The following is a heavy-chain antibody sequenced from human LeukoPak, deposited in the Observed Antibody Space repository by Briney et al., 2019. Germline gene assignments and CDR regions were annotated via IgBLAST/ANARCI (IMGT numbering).Heavy chain of an antibody. V-gene: IGHV1-69*04. D-gene: IGHD1-26*01. CDR3: ASWVGATQNWSDP. CDR1: GGTFNSYG. CDR2: IIPMLGVP. Sequence: EASVKVSCKASGGTFNSYGITWVRQAPGQGLEWMGRIIPMLGVPNYAQKFQGRVTITADKSRSTAYMELSSLRSEDTAVYYCASWVGATQNWSDPWGQGTLVTVSS. J-gene: IGHJ5*02.